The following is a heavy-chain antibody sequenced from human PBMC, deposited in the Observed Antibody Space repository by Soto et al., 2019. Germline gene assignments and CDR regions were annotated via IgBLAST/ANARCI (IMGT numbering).Heavy chain of an antibody. J-gene: IGHJ4*02. V-gene: IGHV3-23*01. Sequence: GSRRLSCAASGFTFSNYAMSWVRQAPGKGLEWVSLISATGGGTYYADSVKGRFTISRDNSHHTLYLQVHSLTAEDTAVYYCAKDRRAGGNSGFHFDFWGQGA. D-gene: IGHD3-3*01. CDR1: GFTFSNYA. CDR3: AKDRRAGGNSGFHFDF. CDR2: ISATGGGT.